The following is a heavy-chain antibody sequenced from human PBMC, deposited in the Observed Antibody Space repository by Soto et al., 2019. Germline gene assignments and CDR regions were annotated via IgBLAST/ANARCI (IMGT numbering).Heavy chain of an antibody. CDR1: GFTFSSYW. CDR2: INSDGSST. J-gene: IGHJ4*02. Sequence: SLRLSCAASGFTFSSYWMHWVRQAPGKGLVWVSRINSDGSSTSYADSVKGRFTISRDNAKNTLYLQMNSLRAEDTAVYYCAIRASYYDSSGYFDYWGQGTLVTVSS. CDR3: AIRASYYDSSGYFDY. D-gene: IGHD3-22*01. V-gene: IGHV3-74*01.